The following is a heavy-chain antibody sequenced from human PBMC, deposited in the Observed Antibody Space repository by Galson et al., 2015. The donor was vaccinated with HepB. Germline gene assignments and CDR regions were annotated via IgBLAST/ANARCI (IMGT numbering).Heavy chain of an antibody. CDR2: INAGNGNT. J-gene: IGHJ4*02. CDR1: GYTFTNYP. D-gene: IGHD6-19*01. Sequence: SVKVSCKASGYTFTNYPMHWVRQAPGQRLEWMGWINAGNGNTKYSQKFQGRVTITRDTSASTAYMELSSLRSEDTAVHYCAKSGGWYNFYFDYWGQGTLVTVSS. V-gene: IGHV1-3*01. CDR3: AKSGGWYNFYFDY.